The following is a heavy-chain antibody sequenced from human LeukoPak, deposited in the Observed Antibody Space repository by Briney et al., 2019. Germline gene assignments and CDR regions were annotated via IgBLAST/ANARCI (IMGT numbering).Heavy chain of an antibody. CDR3: ARDFYGDFILDY. J-gene: IGHJ4*02. CDR1: GGSISSGGYY. V-gene: IGHV4-31*03. CDR2: IYYSGST. Sequence: PSETLSLTCTVSGGSISSGGYYWRWIRQHPGRGLEWIGYIYYSGSTHYNPSLKSRVTISVDTSKNQFSLKLSSVTAADTAVYYCARDFYGDFILDYWGQGTLVTVSS. D-gene: IGHD4-17*01.